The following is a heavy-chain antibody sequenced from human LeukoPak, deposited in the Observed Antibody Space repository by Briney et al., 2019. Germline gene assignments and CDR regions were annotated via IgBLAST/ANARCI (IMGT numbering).Heavy chain of an antibody. V-gene: IGHV4-39*07. CDR2: IYYSGST. CDR1: GGSISSSTFY. Sequence: SETLSLTCTVSGGSISSSTFYWGWIRQPPGKGLEWIGTIYYSGSTFYNPSLKSRVTVSVDTSKNQFSLKLSSLTAADTAVYYCARIRFYYYRGPDLDLYYFDYWGQGTLVTVSS. CDR3: ARIRFYYYRGPDLDLYYFDY. J-gene: IGHJ4*02. D-gene: IGHD3-22*01.